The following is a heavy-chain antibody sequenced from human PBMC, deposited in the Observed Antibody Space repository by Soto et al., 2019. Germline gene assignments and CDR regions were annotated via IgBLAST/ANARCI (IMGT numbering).Heavy chain of an antibody. V-gene: IGHV2-5*02. CDR1: GFSLSTSGVG. CDR3: ALYQLLKGRANWFDP. Sequence: QITLKESGPTLVKPTQTLTLTCTFSGFSLSTSGVGVGWIRQPPGKALEWLALIYWDDDKRYSPSLKSRLTITKDTSKTQVVLTMTNMDPVDTATYYCALYQLLKGRANWFDPWGQGTLVTVSS. D-gene: IGHD2-2*01. CDR2: IYWDDDK. J-gene: IGHJ5*02.